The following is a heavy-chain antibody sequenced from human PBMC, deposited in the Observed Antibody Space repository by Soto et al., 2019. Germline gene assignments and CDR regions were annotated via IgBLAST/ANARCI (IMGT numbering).Heavy chain of an antibody. CDR3: ARAKEYSSSSGMDV. CDR1: GGSVSSGNYY. J-gene: IGHJ6*02. D-gene: IGHD6-6*01. CDR2: FYYTGST. Sequence: PSETLSLTCTVSGGSVSSGNYYWSWIRQPPGKGLEWIGYFYYTGSTNYNPSLKSRISFNPDTSKNQFSLQMKSVIPEDTAVYYCARAKEYSSSSGMDVWGQGTTVTVSS. V-gene: IGHV4-61*01.